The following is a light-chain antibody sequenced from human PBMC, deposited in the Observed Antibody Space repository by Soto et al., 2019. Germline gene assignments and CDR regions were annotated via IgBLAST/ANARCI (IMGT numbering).Light chain of an antibody. Sequence: QSVLTQPPSVSGAPGQRVTISCTGSSSNIGAGYDVHWYQQLPGTAPKLLIYGNSNRPSGVPDRFSGSKSGTSASLAITGLQAEDEADYSCHSYDSSLSGSNVVFGGGTKLTVL. CDR2: GNS. CDR1: SSNIGAGYD. V-gene: IGLV1-40*01. J-gene: IGLJ2*01. CDR3: HSYDSSLSGSNVV.